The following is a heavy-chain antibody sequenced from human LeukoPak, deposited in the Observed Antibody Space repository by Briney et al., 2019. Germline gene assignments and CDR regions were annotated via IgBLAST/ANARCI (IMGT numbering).Heavy chain of an antibody. V-gene: IGHV4-39*07. J-gene: IGHJ4*02. Sequence: PSETLSLTCTVSGGSISRSGYYWGWIRQTPGKGLEWIGRIYTSGSTNYNPSLKSRVTMSVDTSKNQFSLKLSSVTAADTAVYYCARGKVSFDYWGQGTLVTVSS. CDR2: IYTSGST. CDR1: GGSISRSGYY. CDR3: ARGKVSFDY.